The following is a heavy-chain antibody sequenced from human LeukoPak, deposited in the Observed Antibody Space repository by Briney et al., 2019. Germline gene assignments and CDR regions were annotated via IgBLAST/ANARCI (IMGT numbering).Heavy chain of an antibody. CDR3: AREEYYYISGSRIDY. CDR1: GFTFSSYA. J-gene: IGHJ4*02. CDR2: ISGSGGST. V-gene: IGHV3-23*01. Sequence: PGGSLRLSCAASGFTFSSYAMSWVRQAPGKGLEWVSAISGSGGSTYYADSVKGRFTISRDNSKNTLYLQMNSLRAEDTAIYYCAREEYYYISGSRIDYWGQGTLVTVSS. D-gene: IGHD3-10*01.